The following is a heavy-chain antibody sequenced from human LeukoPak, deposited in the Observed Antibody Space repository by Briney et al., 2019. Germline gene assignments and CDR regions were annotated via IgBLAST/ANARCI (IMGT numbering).Heavy chain of an antibody. D-gene: IGHD2-2*01. Sequence: GESLKISCKASGYNFTTYWIAWVRQMPGKGLEWMGIIYPGDSDTRYSPSFQGQVTISADKSISTAYLQWSSLKASDTAMYYCARVVPAATSDFDYWGQGTLVTVSS. J-gene: IGHJ4*02. CDR1: GYNFTTYW. CDR2: IYPGDSDT. V-gene: IGHV5-51*01. CDR3: ARVVPAATSDFDY.